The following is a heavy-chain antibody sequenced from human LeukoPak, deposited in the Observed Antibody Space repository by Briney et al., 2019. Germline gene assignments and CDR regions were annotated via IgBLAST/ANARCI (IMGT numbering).Heavy chain of an antibody. Sequence: ASVKVSCKASGFTFTRSAMQWVRQARGQRLEWIGWIVVGSGNTNYAQKFQERVTITRDMSTSTAYMELNSLRSEDTAVYYCAASRYCSSTSCWGYYYMDVWGKGTTVTVSS. CDR3: AASRYCSSTSCWGYYYMDV. J-gene: IGHJ6*03. V-gene: IGHV1-58*02. CDR2: IVVGSGNT. CDR1: GFTFTRSA. D-gene: IGHD2-2*01.